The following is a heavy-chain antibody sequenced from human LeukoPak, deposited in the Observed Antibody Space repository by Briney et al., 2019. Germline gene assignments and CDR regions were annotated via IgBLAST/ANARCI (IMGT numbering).Heavy chain of an antibody. J-gene: IGHJ3*02. CDR1: GGSFSSGSYY. Sequence: PSETLSLTCTVSGGSFSSGSYYWSWIRQPPGKGLEWLGYIYYSGSTNYNPSLKSRVTISVDTSKNQFSLKLSSVTAADTAVYYCARGYDGVVPETWAAAGHDAFDIWGQGTMVTVSS. CDR2: IYYSGST. CDR3: ARGYDGVVPETWAAAGHDAFDI. D-gene: IGHD6-13*01. V-gene: IGHV4-61*01.